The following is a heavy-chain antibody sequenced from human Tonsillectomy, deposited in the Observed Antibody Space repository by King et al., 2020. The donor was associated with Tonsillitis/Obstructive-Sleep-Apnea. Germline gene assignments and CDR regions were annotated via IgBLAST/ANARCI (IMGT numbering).Heavy chain of an antibody. D-gene: IGHD6-13*01. V-gene: IGHV5-10-1*01. Sequence: VQLVEFGVEVKKPGESLRISCKGSGYSFTSYWISWVRQMPGKGLEWMGRIDPSDSYTNSSPSFTGHVTISADKSISTAYLQWSSLKASDTAMYYCARGSILAAGAPDFWGQGTLVTVSS. CDR2: IDPSDSYT. CDR1: GYSFTSYW. J-gene: IGHJ4*02. CDR3: ARGSILAAGAPDF.